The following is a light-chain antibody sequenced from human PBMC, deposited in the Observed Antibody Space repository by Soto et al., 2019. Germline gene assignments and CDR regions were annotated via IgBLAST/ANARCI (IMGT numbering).Light chain of an antibody. Sequence: EVVMTQSQATLSVSLGERATLSCRAGRIISRKLPWYQQNPAQAPRLLIYDPSPQTAGIPAMFSGSGSGTEFTLTISSLQSEDVSVYYCQPNYDRYTFGQGTKLEIK. CDR3: QPNYDRYT. CDR1: RIISRK. J-gene: IGKJ2*01. V-gene: IGKV3-15*01. CDR2: DPS.